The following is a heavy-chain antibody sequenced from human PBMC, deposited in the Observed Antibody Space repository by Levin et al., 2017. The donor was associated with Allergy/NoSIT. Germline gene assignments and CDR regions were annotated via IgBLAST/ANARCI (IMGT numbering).Heavy chain of an antibody. CDR2: ISYDGSNK. J-gene: IGHJ6*02. CDR3: AKDLYTGYCSGGSCYPDYYYYGMDV. Sequence: GGSLRLSCAASGFTFSSYGMHWVRQAPGKGLEWVAVISYDGSNKYYADSVKGRFTISRDNSKNTLYLQMNSLRAEDTAVYYCAKDLYTGYCSGGSCYPDYYYYGMDVWGQGTTVTVSS. V-gene: IGHV3-30*18. CDR1: GFTFSSYG. D-gene: IGHD2-15*01.